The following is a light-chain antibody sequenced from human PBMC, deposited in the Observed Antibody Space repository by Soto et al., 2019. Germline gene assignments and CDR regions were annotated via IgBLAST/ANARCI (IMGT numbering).Light chain of an antibody. CDR2: GPS. J-gene: IGKJ5*01. Sequence: ETLMTQSPDTLSVTLGERATLSCRASQSVSSNLAWYQQKPGQAPRLLIYGPSTRATGIPARFSGSGSGTEFTLTISGLQSEDFAIYFCQQYKSWPITFGQGARLEI. V-gene: IGKV3-15*01. CDR3: QQYKSWPIT. CDR1: QSVSSN.